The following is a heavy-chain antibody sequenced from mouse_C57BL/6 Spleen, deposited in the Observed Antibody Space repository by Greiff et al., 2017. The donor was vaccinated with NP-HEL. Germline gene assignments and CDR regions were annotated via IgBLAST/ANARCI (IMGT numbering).Heavy chain of an antibody. V-gene: IGHV1-50*01. J-gene: IGHJ4*01. CDR3: ARTDYGGAMDY. Sequence: QQSCKASGYTFTSYWMQWVKQRPGQGLEWIGEIDPSDSYTNYNQKFKGKATLTVDTSSSTAYMQLSSLTSEDSAVYYCARTDYGGAMDYWGQGTSVTVSS. D-gene: IGHD1-1*01. CDR2: IDPSDSYT. CDR1: GYTFTSYW.